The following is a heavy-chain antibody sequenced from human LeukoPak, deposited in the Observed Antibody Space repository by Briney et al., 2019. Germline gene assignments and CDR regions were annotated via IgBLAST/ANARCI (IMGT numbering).Heavy chain of an antibody. V-gene: IGHV5-51*01. CDR2: IYPGDSDT. CDR1: GYSFTSYW. CDR3: ARQGGGSYGVNWFDP. J-gene: IGHJ5*02. Sequence: GESLQISCQGSGYSFTSYWIGWVRQMPGKGLEWMGIIYPGDSDTRYSPSFQGQVTISADKSVSTAYLQWSSLKASDTAMYYCARQGGGSYGVNWFDPWGQGTLVTVSS. D-gene: IGHD1-26*01.